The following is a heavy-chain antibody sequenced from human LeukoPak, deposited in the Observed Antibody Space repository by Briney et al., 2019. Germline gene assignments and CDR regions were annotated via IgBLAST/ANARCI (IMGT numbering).Heavy chain of an antibody. D-gene: IGHD6-19*01. V-gene: IGHV4-39*07. CDR3: ARDPIAVAGTRWFDP. CDR2: IYYSGST. CDR1: GDSISSSSSY. J-gene: IGHJ5*02. Sequence: SETLSLTCSVSGDSISSSSSYWGWIRQPPGKGLEWIGSIYYSGSTNYNPSLKSRVTISVDKSKNQFSLKLSSVTAADTAVYYCARDPIAVAGTRWFDPWGQGTLVTVSS.